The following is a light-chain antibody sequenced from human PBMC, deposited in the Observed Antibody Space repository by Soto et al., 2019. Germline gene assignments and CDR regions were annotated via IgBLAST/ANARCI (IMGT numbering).Light chain of an antibody. Sequence: EIVLTQSPATLSLSPGERATLSCRASQSISSYLAWYQHKPGQAPRLLIYDASTRAAGIPARFSGSGSGTDFTLTISSLEPEDFAVYFCQLRINWPPTWTFGQGTKVEVK. CDR3: QLRINWPPTWT. V-gene: IGKV3-11*01. J-gene: IGKJ1*01. CDR1: QSISSY. CDR2: DAS.